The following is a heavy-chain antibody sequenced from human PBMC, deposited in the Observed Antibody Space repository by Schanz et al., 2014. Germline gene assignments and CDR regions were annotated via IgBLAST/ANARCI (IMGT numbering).Heavy chain of an antibody. D-gene: IGHD6-19*01. CDR3: AIIGVMVAVAGTRADY. CDR1: GFTFSTYA. V-gene: IGHV3-23*04. J-gene: IGHJ4*02. CDR2: ISGSGGST. Sequence: EVHLVESGGGLVKRGGSLRFSCAASGFTFSTYAMGWVRQAPGKGLEWVSGISGSGGSTYYADSVKGRFTISRDNSKNTLYLQMNRLRAEDTALYYCAIIGVMVAVAGTRADYWGQGTLVTVSS.